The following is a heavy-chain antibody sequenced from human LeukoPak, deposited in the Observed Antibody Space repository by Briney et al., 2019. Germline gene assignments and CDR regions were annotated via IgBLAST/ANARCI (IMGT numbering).Heavy chain of an antibody. CDR1: GGSISSYY. CDR3: ARQALYCTNGVCYYGWFDP. Sequence: PSETLSLTCTVSGGSISSYYWSWIRQPPGKGLEWIGYIYYSGSTNYNPSLKSRVTMSVDTSKNQFSLKLSSVTAADTAVYYCARQALYCTNGVCYYGWFDPWGQGTLVTVSS. V-gene: IGHV4-59*08. D-gene: IGHD2-8*01. J-gene: IGHJ5*02. CDR2: IYYSGST.